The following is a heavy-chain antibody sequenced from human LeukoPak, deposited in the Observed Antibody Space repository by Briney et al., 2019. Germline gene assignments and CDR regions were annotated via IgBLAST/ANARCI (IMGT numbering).Heavy chain of an antibody. CDR3: ARDPFGGVIESPDY. D-gene: IGHD3-16*02. CDR2: INHNGNVN. Sequence: GGSLTLSCAASGFTFSSYWMNWARQPPGKGLEWVASINHNGNVNYYVDSVKGRFTISRDNAKNSLYLQMSNLRAEDTAVYYCARDPFGGVIESPDYWGQGTLVTVSS. J-gene: IGHJ4*02. CDR1: GFTFSSYW. V-gene: IGHV3-7*03.